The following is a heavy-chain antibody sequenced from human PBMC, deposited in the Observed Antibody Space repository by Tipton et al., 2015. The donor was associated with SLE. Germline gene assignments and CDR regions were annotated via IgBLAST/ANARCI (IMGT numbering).Heavy chain of an antibody. CDR3: ARGSRGLQLRPLDY. CDR1: GGSFSGYY. V-gene: IGHV4-34*01. Sequence: GLVKPSETLSLTCAVYGGSFSGYYWSWIRQPPGKGLEWIREINHSGSTNYNPSLKSRVTISVDTSKNQFSLKLSSVTAADTAVYYCARGSRGLQLRPLDYWGQGTLVTVSS. J-gene: IGHJ4*02. CDR2: INHSGST. D-gene: IGHD5-24*01.